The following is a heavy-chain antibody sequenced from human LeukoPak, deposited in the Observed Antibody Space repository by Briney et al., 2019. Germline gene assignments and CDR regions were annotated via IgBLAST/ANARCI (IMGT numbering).Heavy chain of an antibody. V-gene: IGHV3-23*01. CDR2: IAGSGEST. Sequence: GGSLRLSCAISGFILNANGMNWVRQSPGKGLEWLAAIAGSGESTYYADSVKGRFAISRDNSKNTVFLHMKSRRVEDTAVYYWAGGVYWSLDYWGQGTPGTVSS. CDR1: GFILNANG. CDR3: AGGVYWSLDY. D-gene: IGHD1-1*01. J-gene: IGHJ4*02.